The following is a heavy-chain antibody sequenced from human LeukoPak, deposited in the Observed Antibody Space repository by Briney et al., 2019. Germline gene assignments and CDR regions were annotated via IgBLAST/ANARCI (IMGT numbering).Heavy chain of an antibody. CDR1: GFTFSSYA. CDR2: ISYDGSNK. D-gene: IGHD3-22*01. CDR3: AISMDYHDSSASDP. Sequence: PGRSLRLSCAASGFTFSSYAMHWVRQAPGKGLEWVAVISYDGSNKYYADSVKGRFTISRDNSKNTLYLQMNSLRAEDTAVYYCAISMDYHDSSASDPWGQGTLVTVSS. J-gene: IGHJ5*02. V-gene: IGHV3-30-3*01.